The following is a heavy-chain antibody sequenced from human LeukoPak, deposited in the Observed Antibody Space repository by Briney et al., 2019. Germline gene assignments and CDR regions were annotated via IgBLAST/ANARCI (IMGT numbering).Heavy chain of an antibody. J-gene: IGHJ4*02. V-gene: IGHV1-8*01. CDR3: VRGFRSDTSERKFDC. CDR2: MNPHSGNT. CDR1: GYTFTTYD. Sequence: ASVKVSCKASGYTFTTYDINWVRQATGQGLEWMGWMNPHSGNTGFAQNFQGRVAMTRNTSIDTAYMELSSLRVEDTAVYYCVRGFRSDTSERKFDCWGQGTLVTVSS. D-gene: IGHD2-2*01.